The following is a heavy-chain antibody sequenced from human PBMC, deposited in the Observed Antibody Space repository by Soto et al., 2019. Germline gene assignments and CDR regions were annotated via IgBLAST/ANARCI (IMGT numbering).Heavy chain of an antibody. V-gene: IGHV3-33*07. CDR2: IWYDGSKE. J-gene: IGHJ6*02. CDR1: GLPFDRNG. CDR3: ARDRSAGNYFYYGMDV. D-gene: IGHD1-1*01. Sequence: GGSLRLSCAASGLPFDRNGINWVRQAPGKGLEWVAVIWYDGSKEYYSDSVKGRFTISRDNSKNMLYLQMNSVRVEDTAVYFCARDRSAGNYFYYGMDVWGQGTTVTVSS.